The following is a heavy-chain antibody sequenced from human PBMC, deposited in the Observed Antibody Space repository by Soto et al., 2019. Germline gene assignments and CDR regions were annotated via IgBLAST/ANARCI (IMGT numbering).Heavy chain of an antibody. CDR1: RGSVSSDAYY. V-gene: IGHV4-30-4*01. Sequence: QVQLQESGPGLVKPSQTLSLTCTVSRGSVSSDAYYWSWIRQPPGKGPEWVGYIAYSGTTYYNPSLKSRVTISVDTSKNQFSLQLNSVTAADTAVYYCARALYYHGSGRPVNWFDPWGQGTLVTVSS. D-gene: IGHD3-10*01. CDR3: ARALYYHGSGRPVNWFDP. CDR2: IAYSGTT. J-gene: IGHJ5*02.